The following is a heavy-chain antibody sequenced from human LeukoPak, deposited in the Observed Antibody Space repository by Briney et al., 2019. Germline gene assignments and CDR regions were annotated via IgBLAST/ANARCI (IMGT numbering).Heavy chain of an antibody. Sequence: GGSLRLSCAASGFTFSSYAMHWVRQAPGKGLEWVTVISYDGSNKYYADSVKGGFTISRDNSKNTLYLQMNSLRAEDTAVYYCARDRIQLSYYYYGMDVWGQGTTVTVSS. CDR3: ARDRIQLSYYYYGMDV. V-gene: IGHV3-30-3*01. CDR1: GFTFSSYA. CDR2: ISYDGSNK. D-gene: IGHD5-18*01. J-gene: IGHJ6*02.